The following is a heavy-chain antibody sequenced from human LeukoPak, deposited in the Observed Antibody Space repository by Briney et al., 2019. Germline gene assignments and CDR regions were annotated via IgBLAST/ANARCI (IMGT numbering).Heavy chain of an antibody. CDR2: IYYSGST. J-gene: IGHJ6*03. CDR1: GGSISSYY. V-gene: IGHV4-59*01. D-gene: IGHD3-22*01. Sequence: PSETLSLTCTVSGGSISSYYWSWIRQPPGKGLEWIGYIYYSGSTNYNPSLKSRVTISVDTSKNQFSLKLSSVTAADTAVYYCARDAYYYDSSGYYYYYYMDVWGKGTTVTISS. CDR3: ARDAYYYDSSGYYYYYYMDV.